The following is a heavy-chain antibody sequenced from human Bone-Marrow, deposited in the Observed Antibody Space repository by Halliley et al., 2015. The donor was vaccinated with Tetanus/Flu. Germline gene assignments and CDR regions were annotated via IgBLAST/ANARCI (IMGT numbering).Heavy chain of an antibody. J-gene: IGHJ1*01. Sequence: SLRLSCAASGFTFNYYEMNWVRQAPGKGLEWVSYISSSGDTIYYADSVKGRFTISGDNAKNSLYLQMNSLRAEDTAVYYCARATYYDTNGYYYRYLQHWGQGTLVTVSS. CDR1: GFTFNYYE. D-gene: IGHD3-22*01. CDR3: ARATYYDTNGYYYRYLQH. V-gene: IGHV3-48*03. CDR2: ISSSGDTI.